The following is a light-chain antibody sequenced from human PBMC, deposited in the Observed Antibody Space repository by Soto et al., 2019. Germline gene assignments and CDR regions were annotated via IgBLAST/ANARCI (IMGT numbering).Light chain of an antibody. CDR2: EVS. CDR1: SSDVGGYNY. J-gene: IGLJ2*01. V-gene: IGLV2-14*01. Sequence: QSVLTQPASVSGSPGQSITISCNGTSSDVGGYNYVSWYQQHPGKAPKLMIYEVSNRPSGVSNRFSGSKSGNTASLTISGLQAEDEADYYCSSYTSSSVVFGGGTKLTVL. CDR3: SSYTSSSVV.